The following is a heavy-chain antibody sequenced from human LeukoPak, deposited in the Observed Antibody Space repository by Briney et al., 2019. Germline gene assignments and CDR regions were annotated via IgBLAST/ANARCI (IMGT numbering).Heavy chain of an antibody. CDR1: GGSISSGSYY. J-gene: IGHJ5*02. Sequence: SQTLSLTCTVSGGSISSGSYYWSWIRQPAGKGLEWIGRIYTSGSTNYNPSLKSRVTISVDTSKNQFSLKLSSVTAAHTAVYYCASGRWNYVFDPWGQGTLVTVAS. V-gene: IGHV4-61*02. D-gene: IGHD1-7*01. CDR2: IYTSGST. CDR3: ASGRWNYVFDP.